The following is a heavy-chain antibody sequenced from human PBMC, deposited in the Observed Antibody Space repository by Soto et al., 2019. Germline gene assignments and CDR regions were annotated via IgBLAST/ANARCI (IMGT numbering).Heavy chain of an antibody. J-gene: IGHJ4*02. Sequence: QVQMVQSGPEVTKPGASVTVSCKASGYTFTSYGISWVRQAPGQGLEWMGWTHANNPNTNPKTNYAQNFQARVTMTADSSKSTAYMELRSLTSDDTAVYYCARYLDWNLDYWGQGTLVTVSS. CDR2: THANNPNTNPKT. V-gene: IGHV1-18*01. CDR3: ARYLDWNLDY. CDR1: GYTFTSYG. D-gene: IGHD1-1*01.